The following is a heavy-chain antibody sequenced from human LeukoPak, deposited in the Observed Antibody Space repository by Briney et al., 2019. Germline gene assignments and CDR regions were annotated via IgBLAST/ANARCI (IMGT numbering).Heavy chain of an antibody. CDR2: IWYDGSSK. Sequence: PGGSLRLSCAASGFTFSSYGMHWVRQAPGKGLEWVAVIWYDGSSKYYADSVKGRFTISRDNSKNTLYLQMNSLRAEDTAVYYCARDYDTLWGAYYFDYWGQGTLVTVSS. CDR3: ARDYDTLWGAYYFDY. CDR1: GFTFSSYG. V-gene: IGHV3-33*01. J-gene: IGHJ4*02. D-gene: IGHD3-9*01.